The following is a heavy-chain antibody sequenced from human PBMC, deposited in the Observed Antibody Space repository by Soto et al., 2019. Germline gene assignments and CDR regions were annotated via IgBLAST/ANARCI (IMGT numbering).Heavy chain of an antibody. J-gene: IGHJ5*02. D-gene: IGHD2-15*01. CDR1: GYTFTSYY. CDR3: ARDLYCSGGSCYEFDP. CDR2: INPSGGST. V-gene: IGHV1-46*03. Sequence: QVQLVQSGAEVKKPGASVKVSCKASGYTFTSYYMHWVRQAPGQGLEWMGIINPSGGSTSYAQKFQGRVTMTRDTSTSTVYMELSSLRSEDTAVYYCARDLYCSGGSCYEFDPWGQGTLVTVSS.